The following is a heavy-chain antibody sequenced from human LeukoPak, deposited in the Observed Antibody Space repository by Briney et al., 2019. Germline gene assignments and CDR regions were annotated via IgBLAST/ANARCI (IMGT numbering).Heavy chain of an antibody. J-gene: IGHJ4*02. CDR2: ISYDGSNK. D-gene: IGHD6-6*01. V-gene: IGHV3-30-3*01. Sequence: PGRSLRLSCAASGFTFSSYAMHWVRQAPGKGLEWVAVISYDGSNKYYADSVKGRFTISRDNSKNTLYLQMNSLRAEDTAVYYCARVGFGSSEWGQGTLVTVSS. CDR1: GFTFSSYA. CDR3: ARVGFGSSE.